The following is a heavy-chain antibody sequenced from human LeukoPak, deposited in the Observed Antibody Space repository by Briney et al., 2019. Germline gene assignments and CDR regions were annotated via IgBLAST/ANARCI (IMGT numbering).Heavy chain of an antibody. CDR2: IYYSGST. J-gene: IGHJ6*02. Sequence: SETLSLTCTVSGGSISSNYWSWSRQPPGKGLEWIGYIYYSGSTNYNPSLKSRVTISVDTSKHQFSLKLSSVTAADTAVYYCARIITMVRGVFYYYGMDVWGQGTTVTVSS. D-gene: IGHD3-10*01. V-gene: IGHV4-59*01. CDR1: GGSISSNY. CDR3: ARIITMVRGVFYYYGMDV.